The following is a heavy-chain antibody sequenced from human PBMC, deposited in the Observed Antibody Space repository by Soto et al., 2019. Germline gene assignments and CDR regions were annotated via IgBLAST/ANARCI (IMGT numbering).Heavy chain of an antibody. Sequence: SETLSLTCSVSGGSVNSNTYSWGWIRQSPGQGLEWIGTIYSSGDTHYNPSLLSRVTISVDTSMNEFSLSLTSVTAADTAVYYCGRLNGYVVSTGCYGYYGMDVRGQRTTVTVSS. CDR3: GRLNGYVVSTGCYGYYGMDV. J-gene: IGHJ6*02. CDR2: IYSSGDT. CDR1: GGSVNSNTYS. D-gene: IGHD2-2*03. V-gene: IGHV4-39*01.